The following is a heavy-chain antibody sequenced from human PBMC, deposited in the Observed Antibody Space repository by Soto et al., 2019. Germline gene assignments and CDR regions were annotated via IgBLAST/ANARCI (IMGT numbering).Heavy chain of an antibody. CDR3: ARAEGSYSSSSFGGH. V-gene: IGHV3-21*01. CDR1: GFTFRSYT. J-gene: IGHJ4*02. D-gene: IGHD6-6*01. CDR2: ITSSSSYT. Sequence: GGSLRLSCVASGFTFRSYTMHWVRQAPGKGLEWVSSITSSSSYTYYADSLRGRFTISRDNAQNSLYLQFNSLRAEDTAVYYCARAEGSYSSSSFGGHWGRGTLVTVSS.